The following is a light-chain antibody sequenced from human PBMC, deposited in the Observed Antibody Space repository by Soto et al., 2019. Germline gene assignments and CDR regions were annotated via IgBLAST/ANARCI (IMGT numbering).Light chain of an antibody. CDR3: QTVDKWPL. CDR1: QPFSTW. V-gene: IGKV1-5*01. Sequence: DIQMTQSPSSLSASVGDRVTITCRASQPFSTWLAWYQQKPGKAPKLLIYDVSSLGSGVPSRFSGSGSGTEFTLTISSLQSEDFAVYFCQTVDKWPLFGQGTRLEIK. CDR2: DVS. J-gene: IGKJ5*01.